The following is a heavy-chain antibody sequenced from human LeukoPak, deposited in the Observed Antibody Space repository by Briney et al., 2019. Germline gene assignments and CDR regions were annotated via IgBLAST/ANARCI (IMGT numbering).Heavy chain of an antibody. D-gene: IGHD1-26*01. CDR1: GFTFSGYA. J-gene: IGHJ4*02. CDR3: ARETVGAYDY. V-gene: IGHV3-74*01. CDR2: INSDGSST. Sequence: GGSLRLSCAASGFTFSGYAINWVRQAPRKGLVWVSRINSDGSSTSYADSVKGRFTISRDNAKNTLYLQMNSLRAEDTAVYYCARETVGAYDYWGQGTLVTVSS.